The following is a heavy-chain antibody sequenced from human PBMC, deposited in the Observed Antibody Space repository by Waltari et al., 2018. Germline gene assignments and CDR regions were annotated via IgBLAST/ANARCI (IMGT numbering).Heavy chain of an antibody. Sequence: EVLLVESGGDLVQPGGSLRLSCATPGISFRQYWMSWVRQSPGRGLEWVSTIKHDGTDKYYVDSVKGRFTVSRDNAKSSLYLQMNSLRVEDTAIYYCARDQADGTIAYFEYWGQGTLVTVSS. V-gene: IGHV3-7*01. CDR2: IKHDGTDK. D-gene: IGHD6-13*01. CDR3: ARDQADGTIAYFEY. CDR1: GISFRQYW. J-gene: IGHJ4*02.